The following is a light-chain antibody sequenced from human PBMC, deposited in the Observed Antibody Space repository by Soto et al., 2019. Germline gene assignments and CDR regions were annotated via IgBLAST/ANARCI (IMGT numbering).Light chain of an antibody. CDR2: DAF. V-gene: IGKV1-33*01. CDR1: QDIKNY. Sequence: DIQMTQSPSSLSAFVGDSITITCQASQDIKNYLNWYQHKPGKAPKLLIYDAFKSDTGVPSRFSGSGSGTYFTFTINSRQPEDIAIYFCQQYDSLPPTFGGGTRVDI. J-gene: IGKJ4*01. CDR3: QQYDSLPPT.